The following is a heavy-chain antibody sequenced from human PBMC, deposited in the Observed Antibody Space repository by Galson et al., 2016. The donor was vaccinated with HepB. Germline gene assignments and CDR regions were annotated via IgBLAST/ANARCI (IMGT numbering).Heavy chain of an antibody. V-gene: IGHV2-70*01. CDR2: INWDDDK. Sequence: PALVKPTQTLTLTCTFSGFSLSTNEMCVSWIRQPPGKALEWLALINWDDDKYYSTSLKTRLTISKDTSKNQVVLTMTNMDPVDTATYYCARYRPDYSNYRSYFDFWGQGTLVTVSS. J-gene: IGHJ4*02. CDR1: GFSLSTNEMC. D-gene: IGHD4-11*01. CDR3: ARYRPDYSNYRSYFDF.